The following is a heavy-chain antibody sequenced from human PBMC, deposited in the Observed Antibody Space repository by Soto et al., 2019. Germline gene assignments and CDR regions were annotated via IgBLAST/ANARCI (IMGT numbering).Heavy chain of an antibody. Sequence: WALRLSCPASGFTFSSDSMNWVRQAAGKGLEGVSSISSRSSYIYYAASVKGRFTISRDNAKHSLYLQMNSLRAEDTAVYYCARDFYGDNYYYGMDVWGQGTTVTVSS. CDR2: ISSRSSYI. CDR3: ARDFYGDNYYYGMDV. V-gene: IGHV3-21*01. CDR1: GFTFSSDS. D-gene: IGHD4-17*01. J-gene: IGHJ6*02.